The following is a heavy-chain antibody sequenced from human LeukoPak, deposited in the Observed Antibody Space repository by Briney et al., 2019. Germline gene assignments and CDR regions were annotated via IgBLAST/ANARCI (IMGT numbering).Heavy chain of an antibody. D-gene: IGHD2-2*01. V-gene: IGHV1-18*01. J-gene: IGHJ4*02. CDR2: ISAYNGNT. CDR3: ARDISRDCRSTSCFPGYFDY. Sequence: VASVKVSCKASGYTFTSYGISWVRQAPGQGLEWMGWISAYNGNTNYAQKLQGRVAMTTDTSTSTAYMELRSLRSDDTAVYYCARDISRDCRSTSCFPGYFDYWGQGTLVTVSS. CDR1: GYTFTSYG.